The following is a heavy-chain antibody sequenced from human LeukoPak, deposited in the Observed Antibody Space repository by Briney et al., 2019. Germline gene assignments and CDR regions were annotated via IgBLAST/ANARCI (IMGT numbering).Heavy chain of an antibody. CDR3: AAGGSWFDP. J-gene: IGHJ5*02. CDR1: GYIFTGYY. V-gene: IGHV1-58*02. Sequence: ASVKVSCKASGYIFTGYYMHWVRQAPGQRLEWIGWIVVGSGNTNYAQKFQERVTITWDMSTNTAYMELSSLRFDDTAVYYCAAGGSWFDPWGQGTLVTVSS. D-gene: IGHD3-10*01. CDR2: IVVGSGNT.